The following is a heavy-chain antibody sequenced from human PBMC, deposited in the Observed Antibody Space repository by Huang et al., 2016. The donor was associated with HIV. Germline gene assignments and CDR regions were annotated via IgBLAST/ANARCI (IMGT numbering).Heavy chain of an antibody. CDR1: GFTFSNYS. D-gene: IGHD3-3*01. V-gene: IGHV3-48*02. CDR2: SSSSTGTI. Sequence: EVQLVESGGGLVQPGGSLRLSCAASGFTFSNYSMNWVRQAPGKGLEWVSYSSSSTGTIYYADSVKGRFTISRDNAKNSLYLQMNSLRDEDTAVYYCARGIRYFGVVAYFDYWGQGTLVTVSS. CDR3: ARGIRYFGVVAYFDY. J-gene: IGHJ4*02.